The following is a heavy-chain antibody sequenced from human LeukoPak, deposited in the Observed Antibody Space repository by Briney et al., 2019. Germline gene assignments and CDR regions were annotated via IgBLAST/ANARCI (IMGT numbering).Heavy chain of an antibody. D-gene: IGHD3-10*01. CDR2: ISCSGGST. V-gene: IGHV3-23*01. J-gene: IGHJ4*02. Sequence: GGSLRLSCAASGLTFSSYAISWVRQAPGKGLEWVSAISCSGGSTYYADSVKGRFTISRDNSKNTLYLQMNSLRAEDTAVYYCAKQKPLGELLDYWGQGTLVTVSS. CDR3: AKQKPLGELLDY. CDR1: GLTFSSYA.